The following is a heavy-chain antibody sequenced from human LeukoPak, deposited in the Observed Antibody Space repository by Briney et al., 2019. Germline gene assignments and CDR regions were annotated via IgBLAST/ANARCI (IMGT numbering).Heavy chain of an antibody. D-gene: IGHD3-16*01. J-gene: IGHJ5*02. CDR2: ISGSGGST. CDR3: ARALYTFGPNNWFDP. V-gene: IGHV3-48*04. Sequence: GGSLRLSCAASGFTFSSYGMHWVRQAPGKGLEWVSAISGSGGSTYYADSVKGRFTISRDNAKNSLYLQMNSLRAEDTAVYYCARALYTFGPNNWFDPWGQGTLVTVSS. CDR1: GFTFSSYG.